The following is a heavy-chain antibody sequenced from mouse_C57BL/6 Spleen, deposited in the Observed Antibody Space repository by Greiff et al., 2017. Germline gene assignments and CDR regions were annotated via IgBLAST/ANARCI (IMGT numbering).Heavy chain of an antibody. V-gene: IGHV3-6*01. CDR2: ISYDGSN. CDR1: SYSITSGYY. D-gene: IGHD2-4*01. Sequence: EVKLVESGPGLVKPSQSLSLTCSVTSYSITSGYYWNWIRQFPGNKLEWMGYISYDGSNNYNPSLKNRISITRDTSKNQFFLKLNSVTTEDTATYYCARYDYAYAMDYWGQGTSVTVSS. J-gene: IGHJ4*01. CDR3: ARYDYAYAMDY.